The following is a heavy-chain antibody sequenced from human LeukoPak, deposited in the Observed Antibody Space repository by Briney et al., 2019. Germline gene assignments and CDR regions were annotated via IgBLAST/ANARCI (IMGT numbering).Heavy chain of an antibody. J-gene: IGHJ4*02. Sequence: SETLSLTCTVSGGSISSSSYYWGWIRQPPGKGLEWIGSIYYSGSTYYNPSLKSRVTISVDTSKNQFSLKLSSVTAADTAVYYCARGGYGSGSGGFDYWGQGTLVTVSS. CDR2: IYYSGST. CDR3: ARGGYGSGSGGFDY. CDR1: GGSISSSSYY. V-gene: IGHV4-39*07. D-gene: IGHD3-10*01.